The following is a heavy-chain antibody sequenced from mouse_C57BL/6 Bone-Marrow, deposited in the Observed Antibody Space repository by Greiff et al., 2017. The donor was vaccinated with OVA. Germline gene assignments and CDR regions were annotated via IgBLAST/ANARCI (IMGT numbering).Heavy chain of an antibody. V-gene: IGHV1-55*01. CDR2: IYPGSGST. CDR1: GYTFTSYW. Sequence: QVQLQQPGAELVKPGASVKMSCKASGYTFTSYWITWVKQRPGQGLEWIGDIYPGSGSTNYNEKFKSKATLTVDKSSSTAYMQLSSLTSEDSAVYYCARVPYYYGSSPSWYFDVWGTGTTVTVSS. D-gene: IGHD1-1*01. CDR3: ARVPYYYGSSPSWYFDV. J-gene: IGHJ1*03.